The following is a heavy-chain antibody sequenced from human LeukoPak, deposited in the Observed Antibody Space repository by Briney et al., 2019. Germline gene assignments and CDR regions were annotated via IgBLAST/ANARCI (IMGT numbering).Heavy chain of an antibody. CDR1: GYTFTNYD. D-gene: IGHD2-15*01. CDR2: IIPIFGTA. J-gene: IGHJ4*02. V-gene: IGHV1-69*13. Sequence: GASVKVSCKASGYTFTNYDINWVRQAPGQGLEWMGGIIPIFGTANYAQKFQGRVTITADESTSTAYMELSSLRSEDTAVYYCARDRKRYCSGGSCYGAWDYWGQGTLVTVSS. CDR3: ARDRKRYCSGGSCYGAWDY.